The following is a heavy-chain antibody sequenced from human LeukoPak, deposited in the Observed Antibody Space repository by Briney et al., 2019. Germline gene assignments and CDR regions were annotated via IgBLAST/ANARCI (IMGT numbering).Heavy chain of an antibody. Sequence: PGGSLRLSCAASGLTFDDSAMHWVRQVPGKGLEWVSGINRSGGTVGYADSVKGRFTISRDNAKNSLYLQMSSLRADDTAVYYCARGGSYRAPDYNYDYGMDVWGQGTTVTVSS. V-gene: IGHV3-9*01. D-gene: IGHD3-16*02. J-gene: IGHJ6*02. CDR2: INRSGGTV. CDR3: ARGGSYRAPDYNYDYGMDV. CDR1: GLTFDDSA.